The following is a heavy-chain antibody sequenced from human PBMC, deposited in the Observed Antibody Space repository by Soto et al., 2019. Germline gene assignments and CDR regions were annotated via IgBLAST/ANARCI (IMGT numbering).Heavy chain of an antibody. J-gene: IGHJ4*02. CDR2: ISYSGST. CDR1: GGSISSGNYY. CDR3: ATMGTPATGLFYFDY. V-gene: IGHV4-30-4*01. Sequence: SETLSLTCTVSGGSISSGNYYWSWIRQPPGKGLEWIGFISYSGSTYYNLSLKSRITISVDTSKNQFSLNLNFVTAADTAVYYCATMGTPATGLFYFDYWGQGTLVTVSS. D-gene: IGHD2-15*01.